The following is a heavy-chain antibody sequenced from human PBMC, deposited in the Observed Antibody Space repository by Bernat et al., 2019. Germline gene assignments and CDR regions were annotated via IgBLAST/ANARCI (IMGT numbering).Heavy chain of an antibody. CDR2: IKQDGSEK. J-gene: IGHJ6*03. V-gene: IGHV3-7*03. CDR3: ARHDSSSWYGAYYYYYYMDV. CDR1: GFTFSSYW. D-gene: IGHD6-13*01. Sequence: EVQLVESGGGLVQPGGSLRLSCAASGFTFSSYWMSWVRQAPGKGLEWVANIKQDGSEKYYVDSVKGRFTISRDNAKNSLYLQMNSLRAEDTAVYYCARHDSSSWYGAYYYYYYMDVWGKGTTVTVSS.